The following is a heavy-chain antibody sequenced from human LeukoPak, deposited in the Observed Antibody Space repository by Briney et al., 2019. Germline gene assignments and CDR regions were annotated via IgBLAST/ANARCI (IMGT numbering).Heavy chain of an antibody. CDR3: ASPYYYDSSGSRVFDI. Sequence: GGSLRLSCAASGFTFSNYGMHWVRQAPGKGLEWVAVISYDGSNKYYADSVKGRFTISRDNSKNTLYLQMNSLRAEDTAVYYCASPYYYDSSGSRVFDIWGQGTMVTVSS. J-gene: IGHJ3*02. CDR1: GFTFSNYG. CDR2: ISYDGSNK. D-gene: IGHD3-22*01. V-gene: IGHV3-30*03.